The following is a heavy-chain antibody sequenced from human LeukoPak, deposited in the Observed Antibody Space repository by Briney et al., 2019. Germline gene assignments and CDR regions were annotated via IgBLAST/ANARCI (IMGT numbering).Heavy chain of an antibody. Sequence: GGSLRLSCAASGFTFSSYAMSWVRQAPGKGLEWVSAISGSGGSTYYADSVKGRFTISSDNSKNTLYLQMNSLRAEDTAVYYCAKAPTDYGDYENYFDYWGQGTLVTVSS. J-gene: IGHJ4*02. CDR2: ISGSGGST. CDR1: GFTFSSYA. CDR3: AKAPTDYGDYENYFDY. D-gene: IGHD4-17*01. V-gene: IGHV3-23*01.